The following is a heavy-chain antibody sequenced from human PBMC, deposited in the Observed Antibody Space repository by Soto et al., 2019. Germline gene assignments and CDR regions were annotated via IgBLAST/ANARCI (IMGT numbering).Heavy chain of an antibody. V-gene: IGHV1-18*04. CDR1: GYSFSTYG. D-gene: IGHD3-22*01. Sequence: GASVKVYCKASGYSFSTYGSSWVRQAPGQGLECVGWISAHNGDTHYSQKFQGRVTLTTDTSTNTGYMELRSLTSDDTAVYFCATEPIYYNDGSGYYPLGHWGQGTLVTVSS. CDR2: ISAHNGDT. J-gene: IGHJ4*02. CDR3: ATEPIYYNDGSGYYPLGH.